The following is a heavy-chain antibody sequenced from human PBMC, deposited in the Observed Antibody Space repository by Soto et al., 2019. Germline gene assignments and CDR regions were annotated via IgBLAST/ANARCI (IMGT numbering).Heavy chain of an antibody. CDR3: ARGYGSYFDY. CDR2: MNPNNGAT. V-gene: IGHV1-8*01. CDR1: GYTFTSYD. J-gene: IGHJ4*02. Sequence: QVQLVQSGAEVKKPGASVKVSCKPSGYTFTSYDINWVRQATGQGPEWMGWMNPNNGATGYAQKFQGRVTMTRDTSMTTAYMELSSLRSEDTDVYYCARGYGSYFDYWGQGSLVTVSS. D-gene: IGHD3-10*01.